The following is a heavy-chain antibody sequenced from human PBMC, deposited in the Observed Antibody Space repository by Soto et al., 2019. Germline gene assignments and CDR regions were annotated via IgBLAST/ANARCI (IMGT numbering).Heavy chain of an antibody. Sequence: EVQLVESGGGLVQPGRSLRLSCAASGFTFDDYAMHWVRQAPGKGLEWVSVISWNSGTIGYADSVKGRFTISRDNAKNSLYLQMNSLRAEDTALYYCAKDIRSGGSWGWGQGTMVTVSS. D-gene: IGHD2-15*01. CDR1: GFTFDDYA. CDR2: ISWNSGTI. CDR3: AKDIRSGGSWG. V-gene: IGHV3-9*01. J-gene: IGHJ3*01.